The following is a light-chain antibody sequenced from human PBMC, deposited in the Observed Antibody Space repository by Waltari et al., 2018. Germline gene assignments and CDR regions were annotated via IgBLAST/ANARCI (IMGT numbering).Light chain of an antibody. CDR1: QRVSSY. Sequence: EIVLTQSPATLSLSPGERATLSCRASQRVSSYLGWYQQKPGQAPRLLISDASNRATGIPARFSGSGSETDFTLTISSLEPEDFAVYYCQQRHSWPLTFGGGTRVEI. CDR3: QQRHSWPLT. V-gene: IGKV3-11*01. CDR2: DAS. J-gene: IGKJ4*01.